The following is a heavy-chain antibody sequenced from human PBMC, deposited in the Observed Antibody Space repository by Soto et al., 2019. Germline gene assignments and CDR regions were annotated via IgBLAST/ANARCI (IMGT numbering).Heavy chain of an antibody. CDR2: ISGSGGST. V-gene: IGHV3-23*01. CDR3: AKGANWNGYYYYYMDV. Sequence: LGGSLRLSCATSGFTFSADAMTWVRRAPGKGLQWVSAISGSGGSTYYADSVKGRFTISRDNSKNTLYLQMNGLRAEDTALYYCAKGANWNGYYYYYMDVWGKGTTVTVSS. D-gene: IGHD1-1*01. J-gene: IGHJ6*03. CDR1: GFTFSADA.